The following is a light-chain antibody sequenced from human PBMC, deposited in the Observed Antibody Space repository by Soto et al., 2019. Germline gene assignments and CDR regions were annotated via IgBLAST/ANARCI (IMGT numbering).Light chain of an antibody. J-gene: IGKJ2*01. Sequence: EIVLTQSPGTLSLSAGERATLSCRASQSVSTSFLAWYQQKPGQAPRLLIYGASSRATGIPDRFSGSGSGTDFTLTIGRLEPEDFAVYYCQQYGSSPYTFGQGTKLEIK. V-gene: IGKV3-20*01. CDR3: QQYGSSPYT. CDR1: QSVSTSF. CDR2: GAS.